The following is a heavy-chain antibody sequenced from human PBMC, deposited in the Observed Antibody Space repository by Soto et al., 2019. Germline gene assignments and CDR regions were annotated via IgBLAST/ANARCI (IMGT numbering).Heavy chain of an antibody. D-gene: IGHD2-2*01. J-gene: IGHJ3*02. Sequence: SETLSLTCTVSGGSISSGGYYRSWIRQHPGKGLEWIGYIYYSGSTYYNPSLKSRVTISVDTSKNQFSLKLSSVTAADTAVYYCASGPEGYCSSTSCLPGGAFDIWGQGTMVTVSS. CDR1: GGSISSGGYY. V-gene: IGHV4-31*03. CDR3: ASGPEGYCSSTSCLPGGAFDI. CDR2: IYYSGST.